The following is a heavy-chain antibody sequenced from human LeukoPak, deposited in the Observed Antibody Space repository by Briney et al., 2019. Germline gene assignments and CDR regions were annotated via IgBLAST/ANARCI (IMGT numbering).Heavy chain of an antibody. CDR3: ARDSMITFGGTHYMDV. CDR1: GGSLSPYY. J-gene: IGHJ6*03. CDR2: ISYSGST. D-gene: IGHD3-16*01. V-gene: IGHV4-59*01. Sequence: SETLSLTCTVSGGSLSPYYWSWIRQSPGKGLEWIGYISYSGSTNSHPSLKSRVTISVDMSKPQFYLELSSVTAADTAVYYCARDSMITFGGTHYMDVWGKGTTVTVSS.